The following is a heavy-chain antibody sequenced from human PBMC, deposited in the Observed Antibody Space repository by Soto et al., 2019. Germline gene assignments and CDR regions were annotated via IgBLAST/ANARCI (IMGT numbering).Heavy chain of an antibody. CDR2: ISAYNGNT. CDR1: GYTFTSYG. CDR3: AREGGIAVAGNPYYYYGMDV. V-gene: IGHV1-18*04. J-gene: IGHJ6*02. Sequence: QVQLVQSGAEVKKPGASVKVSCKASGYTFTSYGISWVRQAPGQGLEWMGWISAYNGNTNYAQKRQGRATMTTDTATSTAYVERRSLRSDDTAVYYCAREGGIAVAGNPYYYYGMDVWGQGTTVTVSS. D-gene: IGHD6-19*01.